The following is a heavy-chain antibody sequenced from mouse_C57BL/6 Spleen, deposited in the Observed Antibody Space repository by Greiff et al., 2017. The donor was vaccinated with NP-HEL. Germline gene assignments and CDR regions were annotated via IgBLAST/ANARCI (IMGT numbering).Heavy chain of an antibody. CDR2: ISSGSSTI. CDR3: ARYSYGLMDY. J-gene: IGHJ4*01. D-gene: IGHD1-1*02. Sequence: EVQRVESGGGLVKPGGSLKLSCAASGFTFSDYGMHWVRQAPEKGLEWVAYISSGSSTIYYTDTVKGRFTISRDNAKNTLFLQMTSLRSEDTAMYYCARYSYGLMDYWGQGTSVTVSS. V-gene: IGHV5-17*01. CDR1: GFTFSDYG.